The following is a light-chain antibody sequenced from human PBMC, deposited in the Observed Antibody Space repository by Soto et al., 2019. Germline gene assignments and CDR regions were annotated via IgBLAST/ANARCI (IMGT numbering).Light chain of an antibody. CDR3: QQRGSWPAT. CDR1: QSVNNF. V-gene: IGKV3-11*01. J-gene: IGKJ3*01. CDR2: DAS. Sequence: FVVTQSPYSLSLSPGERATLSCGASQSVNNFFAWYQQKPGQAPRLLIYDASYRAPGIPARFSGSGSGTDFTLTISSLEAEDSAVYYCQQRGSWPATFGPGTKVDIK.